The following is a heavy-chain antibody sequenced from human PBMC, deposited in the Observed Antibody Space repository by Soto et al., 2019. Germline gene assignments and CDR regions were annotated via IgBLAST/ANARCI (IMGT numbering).Heavy chain of an antibody. D-gene: IGHD1-26*01. CDR1: GFIFSSYG. V-gene: IGHV3-30*03. J-gene: IGHJ4*02. CDR2: ISYDGTNK. CDR3: AILSSGSDHRDHYAY. Sequence: GGSLRLSCAASGFIFSSYGMYWVRQAPGKGLEWVAIISYDGTNKYYADSVKGRFTISRDNSKNTLYLQMNSLRPEDSAMYYCAILSSGSDHRDHYAYRGQRTLVTVSS.